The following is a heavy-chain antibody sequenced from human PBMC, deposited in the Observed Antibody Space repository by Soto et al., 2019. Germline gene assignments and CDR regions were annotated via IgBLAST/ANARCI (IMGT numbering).Heavy chain of an antibody. CDR3: AKGGRQWLVTSDFNY. V-gene: IGHV3-30*18. CDR1: GFTFSDYA. J-gene: IGHJ4*02. CDR2: VSHDGRNT. D-gene: IGHD6-19*01. Sequence: VQLVESGGGVVQPGRSLRLSCAASGFTFSDYAMHWVRQAPGKGLEWVAVVSHDGRNTHYADSMKGRFTISRDSSKKTVSLEMTSLRAEATAVYYCAKGGRQWLVTSDFNYWGQGALVTVSS.